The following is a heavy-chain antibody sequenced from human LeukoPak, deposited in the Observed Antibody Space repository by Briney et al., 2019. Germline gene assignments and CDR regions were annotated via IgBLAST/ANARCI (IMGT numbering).Heavy chain of an antibody. CDR1: GFTFSSYW. CDR3: ARGRIVGAIPFDY. V-gene: IGHV3-7*01. D-gene: IGHD1-26*01. CDR2: IKQDGSEK. J-gene: IGHJ4*02. Sequence: GGSLRLSCAASGFTFSSYWMSWVRQAPGKGLEWVANIKQDGSEKYYVDSVKGRFTISRDNAKNSLYLQMNSLRAEDTAVYYCARGRIVGAIPFDYWGQGTLVTVSS.